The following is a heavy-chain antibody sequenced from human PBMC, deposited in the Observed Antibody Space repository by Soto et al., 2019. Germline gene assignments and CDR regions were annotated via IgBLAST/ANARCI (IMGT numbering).Heavy chain of an antibody. CDR1: GASITSGGYY. D-gene: IGHD3-22*01. CDR3: ARAYYDTSGYSLDP. V-gene: IGHV4-61*08. Sequence: PSETLSLTCTVSGASITSGGYYWSWIRQHPGKGLEWIGYIYYSDSINYNPSLKSRVIISDDTSKNQSSLRLSSVTAADTAVYYCARAYYDTSGYSLDPWGQGILVTVSS. CDR2: IYYSDSI. J-gene: IGHJ5*02.